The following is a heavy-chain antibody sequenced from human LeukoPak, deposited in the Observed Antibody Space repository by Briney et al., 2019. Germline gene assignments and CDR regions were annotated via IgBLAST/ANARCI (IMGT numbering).Heavy chain of an antibody. V-gene: IGHV3-30-3*01. J-gene: IGHJ6*02. CDR2: ISYDGSNR. CDR3: AKGGTYGDYYYYGMDV. CDR1: GFTFSSYA. D-gene: IGHD1-26*01. Sequence: GGSLRLSCAASGFTFSSYAVHWVRQAPGKGLEWVAVISYDGSNRYNADSVKGRFTISRDTSKNTLYLQMNSLRAEDTAVYYCAKGGTYGDYYYYGMDVWGQGTTVTVSS.